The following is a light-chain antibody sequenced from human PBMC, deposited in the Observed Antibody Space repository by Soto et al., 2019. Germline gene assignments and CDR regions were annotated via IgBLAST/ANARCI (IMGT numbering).Light chain of an antibody. CDR1: QSVRSTF. V-gene: IGKV3-20*01. J-gene: IGKJ2*01. Sequence: VLPQSPDTLSLSPGDRATLSCRASQSVRSTFLAWYQQKPGQAPRLLIYGASNRAAGIPERFSGSASGTEFTLTISRLEPDDSAVYYCQQYHDSPMNTVGQATTLQIK. CDR2: GAS. CDR3: QQYHDSPMNT.